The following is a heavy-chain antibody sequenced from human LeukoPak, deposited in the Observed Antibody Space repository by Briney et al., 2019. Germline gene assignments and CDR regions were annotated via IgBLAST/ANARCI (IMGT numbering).Heavy chain of an antibody. CDR1: GFTFISYG. V-gene: IGHV3-15*01. J-gene: IGHJ4*02. CDR3: TTTYYYDSSGYEKFDY. Sequence: GGSLRLSCAASGFTFISYGMHWVRQAPGKGLEWVGRIKSKTDGGTTDYAAPVKGRFTISRDDSKNTLYLQMNSLKTEDTAVYYCTTTYYYDSSGYEKFDYWGQGTLVTVSS. CDR2: IKSKTDGGTT. D-gene: IGHD3-22*01.